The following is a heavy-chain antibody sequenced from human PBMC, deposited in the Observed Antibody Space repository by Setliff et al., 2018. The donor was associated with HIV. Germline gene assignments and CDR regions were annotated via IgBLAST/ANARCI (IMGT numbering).Heavy chain of an antibody. CDR3: ATPYASGWYDVLKN. V-gene: IGHV3-74*01. Sequence: GESLRPSCSASGFTFSSYWMHWVRPVPGKGLVWVSRINSDGSRTDYADSVKGRFTMSRDNATYTLYLQMSSLRAEDTALYFCATPYASGWYDVLKNWGQGTVVTVSS. CDR1: GFTFSSYW. D-gene: IGHD6-19*01. J-gene: IGHJ4*02. CDR2: INSDGSRT.